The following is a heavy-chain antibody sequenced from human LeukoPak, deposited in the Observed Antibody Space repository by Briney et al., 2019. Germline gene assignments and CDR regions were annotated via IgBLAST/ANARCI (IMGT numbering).Heavy chain of an antibody. J-gene: IGHJ4*02. Sequence: GGSLRVSCAASGFTFNIYSMSWVRQAPGKGLEWVSSITSSCDATFYTDSVKDRFTISRDNAKNTLYMQMSRLRAEDTAVYYCAKDRPNYHESNGHYYRPNGDYWGQGTLVTVSS. D-gene: IGHD3-22*01. CDR1: GFTFNIYS. CDR2: ITSSCDAT. V-gene: IGHV3-23*01. CDR3: AKDRPNYHESNGHYYRPNGDY.